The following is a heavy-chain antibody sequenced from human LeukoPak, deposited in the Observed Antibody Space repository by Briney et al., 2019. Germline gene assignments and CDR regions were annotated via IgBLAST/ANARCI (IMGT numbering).Heavy chain of an antibody. D-gene: IGHD3-10*01. CDR3: AKPYYGSGSYYGFNYYAFDY. V-gene: IGHV3-23*01. Sequence: GGSLRLSCAASGFTFSSYAMSWVRQAPGKGLEWVSIISGSGGSTNYADSVKGRFTISRDNSKNTLYLQMNILRAEDTAVYYCAKPYYGSGSYYGFNYYAFDYWGQGTLVTVSS. CDR2: ISGSGGST. CDR1: GFTFSSYA. J-gene: IGHJ4*02.